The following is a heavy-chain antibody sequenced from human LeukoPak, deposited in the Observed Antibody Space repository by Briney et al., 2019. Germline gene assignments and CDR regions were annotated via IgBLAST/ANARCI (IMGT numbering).Heavy chain of an antibody. Sequence: ASVKVSCKASGYTFTGYYMHWVRQAPGQGLEWMGWINPNSGGTNYAQKFQGRVTMTRDTSISTAYMELSRLRSDDTAVYYCARPHKNRYDSSGYILDYWGQGTLVTVSS. CDR1: GYTFTGYY. CDR3: ARPHKNRYDSSGYILDY. CDR2: INPNSGGT. D-gene: IGHD3-22*01. J-gene: IGHJ4*02. V-gene: IGHV1-2*02.